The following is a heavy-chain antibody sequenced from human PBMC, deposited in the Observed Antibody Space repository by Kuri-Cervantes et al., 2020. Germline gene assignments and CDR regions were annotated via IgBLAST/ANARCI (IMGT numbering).Heavy chain of an antibody. D-gene: IGHD6-19*01. J-gene: IGHJ6*02. Sequence: GESLKISCAASGFTFSSYSMNWVRQAPGKGLEWVAVISYDGSNKYYADSVKGRFTISRDNSKNTLYLQMNSLRAEDTAVYYYARVAVEYSSGWYDNYYYGMDVWGQGTTVTVSS. V-gene: IGHV3-30*03. CDR1: GFTFSSYS. CDR2: ISYDGSNK. CDR3: ARVAVEYSSGWYDNYYYGMDV.